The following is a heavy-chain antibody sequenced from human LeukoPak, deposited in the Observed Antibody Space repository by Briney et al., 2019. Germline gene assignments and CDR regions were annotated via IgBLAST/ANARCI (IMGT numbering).Heavy chain of an antibody. J-gene: IGHJ5*01. D-gene: IGHD6-19*01. Sequence: ASVRVSCKTSGCTFTGYYIHWVRQAPGQGLEWMGRINPNSGDTNYTQKFQGRLTMTRDTSVGTAYMELSRLTSDDTAVYYCIRGGAVTGIWFDSWGQGSLVTVSS. CDR1: GCTFTGYY. V-gene: IGHV1-2*06. CDR3: IRGGAVTGIWFDS. CDR2: INPNSGDT.